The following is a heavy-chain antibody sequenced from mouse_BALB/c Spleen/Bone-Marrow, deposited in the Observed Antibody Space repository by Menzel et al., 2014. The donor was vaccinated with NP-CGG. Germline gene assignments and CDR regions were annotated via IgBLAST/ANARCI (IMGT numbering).Heavy chain of an antibody. V-gene: IGHV1-20*02. Sequence: EVQLQESGPELVKPGASVKISCKASGYSFTGYFMNWVMQSHGKSLEWIGRISPYNGDTSYNQKFKGKATLTVDKSSSTAHMELRSLASEDSAVYYCARCNYRYDGDFDYWGQGTTLTVSS. J-gene: IGHJ2*01. D-gene: IGHD2-14*01. CDR3: ARCNYRYDGDFDY. CDR2: ISPYNGDT. CDR1: GYSFTGYF.